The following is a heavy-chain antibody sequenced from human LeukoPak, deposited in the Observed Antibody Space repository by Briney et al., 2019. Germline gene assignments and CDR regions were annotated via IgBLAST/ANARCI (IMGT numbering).Heavy chain of an antibody. CDR2: ISWNSGSI. CDR3: ARAIGVTCISTSCYSFDY. D-gene: IGHD2-2*02. Sequence: CLRLSCAVSVFIFDVYAIHCVRRAPGRGREWVSGISWNSGSIGYADSVKGRFTISRDTAENSLYLQMNSLRTEDTALYYCARAIGVTCISTSCYSFDYWGQGTLVTVSS. J-gene: IGHJ4*02. CDR1: VFIFDVYA. V-gene: IGHV3-9*01.